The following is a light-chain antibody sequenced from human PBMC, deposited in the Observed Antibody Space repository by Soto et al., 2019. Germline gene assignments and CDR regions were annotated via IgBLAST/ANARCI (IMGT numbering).Light chain of an antibody. V-gene: IGKV3-15*01. CDR3: QGYNNWLQT. CDR2: GPS. J-gene: IGKJ1*01. Sequence: VVVTPYTDPLNLSPGEGASLSCRASQSVHTFLAWYQQKPGQAPRLLIFGPSTRATGVPGRFSGSGSGTEFTLTISFFQSEDFAVYCCQGYNNWLQTFCQGTKVDFK. CDR1: QSVHTF.